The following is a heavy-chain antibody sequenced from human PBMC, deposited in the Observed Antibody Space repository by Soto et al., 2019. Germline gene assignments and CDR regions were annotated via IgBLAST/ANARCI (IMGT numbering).Heavy chain of an antibody. J-gene: IGHJ4*02. CDR3: SRTYFVLGSDYNDY. V-gene: IGHV2-5*02. D-gene: IGHD3-10*01. CDR1: GFSLSTSGVG. Sequence: QITLKESGPTLVKPTQTLTLTCTFSGFSLSTSGVGVGWIRQPPGKALEWLALIYWDDDKRYSPSLRSRLTIXRXTXXNQVVLTMTNMDPVDTATYYCSRTYFVLGSDYNDYWGQGTLVTVSS. CDR2: IYWDDDK.